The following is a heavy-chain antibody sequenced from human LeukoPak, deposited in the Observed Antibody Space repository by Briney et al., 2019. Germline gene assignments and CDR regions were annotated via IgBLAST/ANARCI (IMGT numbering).Heavy chain of an antibody. CDR3: AKEGRSFTPGY. J-gene: IGHJ4*02. Sequence: PGGSLRLSCAASGXTFSSSNMDWVRQAPGKGLEWVSSISSSSSSIYYTDSVKGRFTISRDNTKNSLYLQMNSLRAEDTAVYFCAKEGRSFTPGYWGQGTLVTVSS. D-gene: IGHD6-13*01. CDR2: ISSSSSSI. CDR1: GXTFSSSN. V-gene: IGHV3-21*01.